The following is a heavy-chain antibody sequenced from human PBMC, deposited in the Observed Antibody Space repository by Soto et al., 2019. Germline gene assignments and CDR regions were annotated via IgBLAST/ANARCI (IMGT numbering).Heavy chain of an antibody. Sequence: SGPTLVNPTQTLTLTCTFSGFSLSTSGVGVGWIRQPPGKALEWLALIYWDDDKRYSPSLKSRLTITKDTSKNQVVLTMTNMDPVDTATYSFARIQADFWSGYSMDVWGQGTTVTVSS. J-gene: IGHJ6*02. V-gene: IGHV2-5*02. D-gene: IGHD3-3*01. CDR2: IYWDDDK. CDR3: ARIQADFWSGYSMDV. CDR1: GFSLSTSGVG.